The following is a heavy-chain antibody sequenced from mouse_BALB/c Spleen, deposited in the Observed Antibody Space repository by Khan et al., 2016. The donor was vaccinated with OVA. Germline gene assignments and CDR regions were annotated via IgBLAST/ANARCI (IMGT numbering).Heavy chain of an antibody. Sequence: EVQLQESGPELVKPGASVKISCKASGYSFTGYFMNWVMQSHGKSLEWIGRINPHIGETFYNPKFKGKATLTVDESSSTAHMELRSLASEDSAVYYCAIIYGSDFDYWGQGTTLTVSS. D-gene: IGHD1-1*01. V-gene: IGHV1-20*02. CDR3: AIIYGSDFDY. CDR1: GYSFTGYF. CDR2: INPHIGET. J-gene: IGHJ2*01.